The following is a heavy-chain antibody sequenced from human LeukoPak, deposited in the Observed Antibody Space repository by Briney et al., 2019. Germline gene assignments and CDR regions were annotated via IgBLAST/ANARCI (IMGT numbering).Heavy chain of an antibody. Sequence: PSETLSLTCSVSGASISSHYWSWIRQPPGKGLEWIGTIYYGGSTYYNPSLKSRVTISVDTSKNQFSLKLSSATAADTAVYYCARHRVAAMVNPGIDYWGQGTLVTVSS. D-gene: IGHD5-18*01. CDR2: IYYGGST. J-gene: IGHJ4*02. CDR3: ARHRVAAMVNPGIDY. V-gene: IGHV4-39*01. CDR1: GASISSHY.